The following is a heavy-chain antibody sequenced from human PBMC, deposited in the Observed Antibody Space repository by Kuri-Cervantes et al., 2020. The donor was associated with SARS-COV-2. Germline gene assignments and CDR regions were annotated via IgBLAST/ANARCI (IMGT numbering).Heavy chain of an antibody. V-gene: IGHV1-2*02. J-gene: IGHJ3*01. CDR3: TTDYVSTAFDL. CDR1: GYTFTGYY. CDR2: INPNSGGT. Sequence: ASVKVSCKASGYTFTGYYMHWVRQAPGQGLEWMGWINPNSGGTNYAQKFQGRVTMTRDTSIGTAYMELSRLRSDDTAVYYCTTDYVSTAFDLWGQGTMVTVSS. D-gene: IGHD3-16*01.